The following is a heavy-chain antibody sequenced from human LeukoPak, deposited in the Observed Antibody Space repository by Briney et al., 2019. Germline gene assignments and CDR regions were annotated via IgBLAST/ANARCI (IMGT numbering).Heavy chain of an antibody. CDR3: ARGYSYGSYRWFDP. Sequence: GGSLRLSCAASGFTFTSYWMSWVRQAPGKGLEWVSVIYSGGSTYYADSVKGRFTISRDNSKNTLYLQMNSLRVEDTAVYYCARGYSYGSYRWFDPWGPGTLVTVSS. CDR2: IYSGGST. D-gene: IGHD5-18*01. V-gene: IGHV3-66*01. CDR1: GFTFTSYW. J-gene: IGHJ5*02.